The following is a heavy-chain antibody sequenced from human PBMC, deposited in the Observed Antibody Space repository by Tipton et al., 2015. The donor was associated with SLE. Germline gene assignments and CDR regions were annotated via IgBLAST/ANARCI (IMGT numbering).Heavy chain of an antibody. D-gene: IGHD6-13*01. CDR3: ATMNGYHGYFYGMDV. V-gene: IGHV4-39*07. CDR1: GGSISSSSYY. J-gene: IGHJ6*02. Sequence: PGLVKPSETLSLTCTVSGGSISSSSYYWGWIRQPPGKGLEWIGSIYYSGSTYYNPSLKSRVTISIDTSKNQFSLNLSSVTAADTAVFYCATMNGYHGYFYGMDVWGQGTTVTVSS. CDR2: IYYSGST.